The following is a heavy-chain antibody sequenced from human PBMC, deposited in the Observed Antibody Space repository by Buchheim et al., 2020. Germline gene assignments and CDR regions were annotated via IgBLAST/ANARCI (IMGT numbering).Heavy chain of an antibody. Sequence: QVQLVQSGAEVKKPGASVKVSCKASGYTFTGHAIHWVRQTPGQGLEWMGWIHTGNGNIKYSESFQGRVTITRDTSASTVYMEMSRLGSEDTAVYYCARDGRGYFFDFWGQGTL. CDR2: IHTGNGNI. CDR3: ARDGRGYFFDF. D-gene: IGHD5-12*01. J-gene: IGHJ4*02. V-gene: IGHV1-3*04. CDR1: GYTFTGHA.